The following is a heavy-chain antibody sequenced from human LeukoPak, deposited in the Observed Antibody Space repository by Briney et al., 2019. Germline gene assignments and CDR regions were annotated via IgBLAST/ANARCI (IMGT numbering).Heavy chain of an antibody. CDR1: GFTVSSNY. CDR2: FYIDGRT. V-gene: IGHV3-53*01. J-gene: IGHJ1*01. D-gene: IGHD5-24*01. Sequence: QPGGSLRLSCAASGFTVSSNYMSWVRQAPGRGLEWVSVFYIDGRTYYAASVRGRFTISTDNSKNTVYLQMSSLRAEDTAVYYCARGDGYNFFLHWGQGTLVTVSS. CDR3: ARGDGYNFFLH.